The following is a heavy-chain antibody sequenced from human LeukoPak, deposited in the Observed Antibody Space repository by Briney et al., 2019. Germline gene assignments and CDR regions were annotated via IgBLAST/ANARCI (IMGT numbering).Heavy chain of an antibody. D-gene: IGHD3-16*02. J-gene: IGHJ4*02. CDR3: TTDPDYVWGSYRSTVLEFDY. V-gene: IGHV3-15*01. CDR2: IKSKTDGGTT. CDR1: GFTFSNAW. Sequence: PGGSLRLSCAASGFTFSNAWMSWVRQAPEKGLEWVGRIKSKTDGGTTDYAAPVKGRFTISRDDSKNTLYLQMNSLKTEDTAVYYCTTDPDYVWGSYRSTVLEFDYWGQGTLVTVSS.